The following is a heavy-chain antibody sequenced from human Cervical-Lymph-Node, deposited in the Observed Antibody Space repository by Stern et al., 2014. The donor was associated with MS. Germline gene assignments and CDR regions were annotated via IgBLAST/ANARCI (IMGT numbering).Heavy chain of an antibody. V-gene: IGHV5-51*01. CDR2: IYPGDSDT. CDR3: ARSDSSSFAWFDT. D-gene: IGHD6-13*01. Sequence: VQLVQSGAEMRKPGQSLKISCEGSGYSFISYWIAWVRQKPGKGPEYMGIIYPGDSDTRYSPSFQGQVTISADKSLRTAYLQWSSLTASDTAMYYCARSDSSSFAWFDTWGQGTLVTVSS. CDR1: GYSFISYW. J-gene: IGHJ5*02.